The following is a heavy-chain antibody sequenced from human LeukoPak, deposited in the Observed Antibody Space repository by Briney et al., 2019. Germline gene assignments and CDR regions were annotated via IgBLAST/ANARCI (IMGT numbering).Heavy chain of an antibody. D-gene: IGHD3-16*01. CDR3: ARGGNLGELLDY. J-gene: IGHJ4*02. V-gene: IGHV3-20*01. Sequence: GGSLRLSCAASGFTFDDYTMHWVRQAPGKGLEWVSGINWNGGSTGYADSVKGRFTISRDNAKNSLYLQMNSLRAEDTALYHCARGGNLGELLDYWGQGTLVTVSS. CDR1: GFTFDDYT. CDR2: INWNGGST.